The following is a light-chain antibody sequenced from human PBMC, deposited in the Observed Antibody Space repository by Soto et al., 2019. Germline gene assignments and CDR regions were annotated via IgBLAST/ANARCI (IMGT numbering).Light chain of an antibody. CDR3: QQYNSYSWT. Sequence: DIHMTQSPSTLSASVGDRVTITCRASQSISYRLAWYQQKPGKAPKLLIYDASSLESGVPSTFSGSGSGTEFTLTITSLQPDDFATYYCQQYNSYSWTFGQGTKVDIK. J-gene: IGKJ1*01. CDR1: QSISYR. V-gene: IGKV1-5*01. CDR2: DAS.